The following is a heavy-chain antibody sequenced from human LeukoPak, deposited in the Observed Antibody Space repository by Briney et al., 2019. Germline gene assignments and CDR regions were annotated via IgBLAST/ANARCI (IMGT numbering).Heavy chain of an antibody. Sequence: PGGSLRLSCAASGFTFSSYGMHWVRQAPGKGLEWVAVIWYDGSNKYYADSVKGRLTISRDNSKNTLYLQMNSLRAEDTAVYHCAKEGGGSGYYSVDYWGQGTLVTVSS. D-gene: IGHD3-22*01. CDR3: AKEGGGSGYYSVDY. V-gene: IGHV3-33*06. J-gene: IGHJ4*02. CDR1: GFTFSSYG. CDR2: IWYDGSNK.